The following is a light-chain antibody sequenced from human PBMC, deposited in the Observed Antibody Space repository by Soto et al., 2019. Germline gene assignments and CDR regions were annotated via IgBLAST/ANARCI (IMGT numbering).Light chain of an antibody. CDR3: QQYNDEPWT. J-gene: IGKJ1*01. CDR1: QNIGNW. CDR2: DAS. Sequence: DIQMTQSPSTLSASVEDRDTINCRASQNIGNWLALHQQKPGKTSGLLIYDASSLESGVPLRFSGSGSGTEFTLTIGSLQTDDSATYYCQQYNDEPWTFGQGTKVDIK. V-gene: IGKV1-5*01.